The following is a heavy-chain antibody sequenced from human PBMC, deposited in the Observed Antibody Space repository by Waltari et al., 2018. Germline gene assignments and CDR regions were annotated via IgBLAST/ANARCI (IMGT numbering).Heavy chain of an antibody. CDR1: GESFLGYF. V-gene: IGHV4-34*01. CDR3: ARYGEVPASYFFDY. CDR2: IHYSGST. J-gene: IGHJ4*01. Sequence: QVQLHQWGAGQLKPSETLSLTCAVSGESFLGYFWSWIRQSPGKGLEWLGSIHYSGSTNSDPTLESRLSLSVDTTKKRFALSLTSVTAADAALYFCARYGEVPASYFFDYWGQGTLVTVSS. D-gene: IGHD2-21*01.